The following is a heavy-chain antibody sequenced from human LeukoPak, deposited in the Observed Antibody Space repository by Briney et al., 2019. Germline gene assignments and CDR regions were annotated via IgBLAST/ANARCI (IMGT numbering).Heavy chain of an antibody. V-gene: IGHV3-23*01. Sequence: PGGSLRLSCAASGFTFNNYAMSWVRQAPGVGLEWGLQWLSGIGSSGGSSFYADSVKGRFTISRDNSENVLYLQINNLRADDSAIYYCAKRGSGWYFDSWGRGTLVTVSS. CDR2: IGSSGGSS. CDR3: AKRGSGWYFDS. CDR1: GFTFNNYA. J-gene: IGHJ4*02. D-gene: IGHD6-19*01.